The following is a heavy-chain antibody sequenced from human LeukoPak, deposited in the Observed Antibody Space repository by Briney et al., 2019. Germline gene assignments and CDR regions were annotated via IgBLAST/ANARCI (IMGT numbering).Heavy chain of an antibody. D-gene: IGHD5-12*01. CDR1: GYTFTSYY. CDR3: ARGDGGYEYYFDY. V-gene: IGHV1-46*01. Sequence: ASVKVSCKASGYTFTSYYMHWVRQAPGQGLEWMEIINPSGGSASYAQKFQGRVTMTRDTSTSTVYMELSSPRSEDTAVYYCARGDGGYEYYFDYWGQGTLVTVSS. J-gene: IGHJ4*02. CDR2: INPSGGSA.